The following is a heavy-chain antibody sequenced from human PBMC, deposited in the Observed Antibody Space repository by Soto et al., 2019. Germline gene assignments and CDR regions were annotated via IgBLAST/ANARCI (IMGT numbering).Heavy chain of an antibody. V-gene: IGHV1-2*02. CDR1: GYTFTVYY. D-gene: IGHD2-8*01. CDR3: ARDLAKGGVSAGFDY. Sequence: QVQLVQSGAEVKKPGASVNVSCKASGYTFTVYYMHWVRQAPGQVLAWMGWINPKSGGTMYPQKFQGRVTMTWDTSISKSYMALTRLRSDDTAVYYFARDLAKGGVSAGFDYWGQGTLVTVSS. CDR2: INPKSGGT. J-gene: IGHJ4*02.